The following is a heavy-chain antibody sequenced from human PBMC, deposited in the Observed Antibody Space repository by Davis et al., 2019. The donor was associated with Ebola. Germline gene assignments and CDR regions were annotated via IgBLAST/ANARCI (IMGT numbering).Heavy chain of an antibody. CDR2: ISGSGATI. CDR3: ARDEGDGLDQ. V-gene: IGHV3-23*01. J-gene: IGHJ4*02. Sequence: GGSLRLSCAASGFVFSSYAMSWVRQAPGKGLEWVSTISGSGATIHYADSVKGRFTISRDNGKNTLYLQMSSLRAEDTAVYYCARDEGDGLDQWGQGTLVTVSS. CDR1: GFVFSSYA. D-gene: IGHD3-16*01.